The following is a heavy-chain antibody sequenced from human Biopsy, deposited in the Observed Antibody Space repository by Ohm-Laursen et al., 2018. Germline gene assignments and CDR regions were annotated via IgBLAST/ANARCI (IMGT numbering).Heavy chain of an antibody. CDR2: INAKTGDT. CDR1: GYTFTGYH. Sequence: ASVKASCKASGYTFTGYHVHWVRQAPGQGLEWMGWINAKTGDTNYAQKFQGRVTMTRDTSIGTAYVDLSSLRSDDTAVYYCTRGGYYYDSLAYYYWFDPWGQGTLVTVSS. V-gene: IGHV1-2*02. D-gene: IGHD3-22*01. CDR3: TRGGYYYDSLAYYYWFDP. J-gene: IGHJ5*02.